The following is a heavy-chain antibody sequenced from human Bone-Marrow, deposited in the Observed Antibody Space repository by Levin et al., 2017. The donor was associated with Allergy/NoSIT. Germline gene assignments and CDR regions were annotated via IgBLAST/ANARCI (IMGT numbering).Heavy chain of an antibody. V-gene: IGHV3-53*01. D-gene: IGHD6-13*01. Sequence: GGSLRLSCAASGLTVSNNYMSWVRQAPGKGLEWVSVINSGGSTYYADSVKGRFTTSRDNSKNTLYLQMNSLRAEDTAVYYCARVGSSSWDWGQGTLVTVSS. CDR1: GLTVSNNY. CDR2: INSGGST. J-gene: IGHJ4*02. CDR3: ARVGSSSWD.